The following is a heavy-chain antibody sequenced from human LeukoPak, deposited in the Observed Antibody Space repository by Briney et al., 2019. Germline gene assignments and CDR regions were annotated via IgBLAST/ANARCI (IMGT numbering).Heavy chain of an antibody. J-gene: IGHJ4*02. CDR3: AKDRSGWYYFDY. D-gene: IGHD6-19*01. V-gene: IGHV3-23*01. CDR2: ISGNDGST. CDR1: GFTFSSSA. Sequence: PGGCLRLSCAASGFTFSSSAMSWVRQAPGKGLEWVSGISGNDGSTDYEYSVKGRFTISRDNSKNTLYLQMNSLRAEDTAVYYCAKDRSGWYYFDYWGQGTLVTVSS.